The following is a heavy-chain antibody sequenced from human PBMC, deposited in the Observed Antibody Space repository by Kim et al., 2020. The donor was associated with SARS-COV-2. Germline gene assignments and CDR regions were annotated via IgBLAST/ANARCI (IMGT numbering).Heavy chain of an antibody. Sequence: SETLSLTCAVYGGSFSGYYWSWIRQPPGKGLEWVGEINNSGSTNYNPTLKSRVTISVNTSKNQFSLKLSSVTAADTAVYYCARGLCEWGGSCYGYDYWGQGTLVTVSS. J-gene: IGHJ4*02. CDR2: INNSGST. V-gene: IGHV4-34*01. CDR1: GGSFSGYY. D-gene: IGHD2-15*01. CDR3: ARGLCEWGGSCYGYDY.